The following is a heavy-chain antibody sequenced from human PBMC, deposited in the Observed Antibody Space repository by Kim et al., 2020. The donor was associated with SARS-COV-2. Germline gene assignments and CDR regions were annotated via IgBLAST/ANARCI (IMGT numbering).Heavy chain of an antibody. Sequence: SETLSLTCAVYGGSFSGYYWSWIRQPPGKGLEWIGEINHSGSTNYNPSLKSRVTISVDTSKNQFSLKLSSVTAADTAVYYCARGRRYCSSTSCYTGPYYYYYMDVWGQGTTVTVSS. CDR2: INHSGST. V-gene: IGHV4-34*01. D-gene: IGHD2-2*02. CDR3: ARGRRYCSSTSCYTGPYYYYYMDV. J-gene: IGHJ6*03. CDR1: GGSFSGYY.